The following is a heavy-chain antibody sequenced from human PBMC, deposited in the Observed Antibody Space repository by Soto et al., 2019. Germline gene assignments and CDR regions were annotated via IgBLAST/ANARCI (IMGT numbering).Heavy chain of an antibody. CDR3: ARSYCSSTSCVDYGFDY. D-gene: IGHD2-2*01. Sequence: QLQLQESGSGLVKPSQTLSLTCAVSGGSISSGGYSWSWIRQPPGKGLEWIGYIYHSGSTYYNPSLKSRVTISVDRSKNQFSLKLSSVTAADTAVYYCARSYCSSTSCVDYGFDYWGQGTLVTVSS. CDR1: GGSISSGGYS. CDR2: IYHSGST. V-gene: IGHV4-30-2*01. J-gene: IGHJ4*02.